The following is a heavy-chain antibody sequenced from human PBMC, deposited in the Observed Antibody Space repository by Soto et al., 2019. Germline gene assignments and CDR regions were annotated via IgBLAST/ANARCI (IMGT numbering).Heavy chain of an antibody. J-gene: IGHJ4*02. CDR3: TKNSAYALDY. V-gene: IGHV4-4*02. Sequence: SGSLSHSCDVSNYFNNNNNWSIWISQPPGGGLEWIGELHHGGSTNYNPSLESRVTFSVDISKNQFFLKLSSVTAADTAVYYCTKNSAYALDYWGQGTLVTVSS. CDR1: NYFNNNNNW. D-gene: IGHD5-12*01. CDR2: LHHGGST.